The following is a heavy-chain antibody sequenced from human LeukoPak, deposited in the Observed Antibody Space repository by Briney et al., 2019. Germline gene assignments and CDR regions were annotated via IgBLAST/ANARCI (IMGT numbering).Heavy chain of an antibody. D-gene: IGHD6-13*01. J-gene: IGHJ6*03. CDR2: LWYDGSNK. CDR1: GFTFSSYG. CDR3: ARTLGIAARGYYMDV. V-gene: IGHV3-33*01. Sequence: ERSLRLSCAASGFTFSSYGMHWVRQAPGKGLEWVAVLWYDGSNKDYADSVKGRFTISRDNSKNTLYLQMNSLRAEDTAVYYCARTLGIAARGYYMDVWGKGTTVTVSS.